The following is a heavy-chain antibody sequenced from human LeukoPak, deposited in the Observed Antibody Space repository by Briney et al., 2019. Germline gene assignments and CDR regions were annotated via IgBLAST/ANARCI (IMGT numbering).Heavy chain of an antibody. CDR2: INSDGSTT. V-gene: IGHV3-74*01. J-gene: IGHJ4*02. CDR1: GFTFSSNW. D-gene: IGHD1-26*01. Sequence: PGGSLRLSCAASGFTFSSNWMHWVRQAPGKGLVWVSRINSDGSTTSYADSVRGRFTISRDNAKNTVYLQMNSLSVEDTAIYYCAKPLTVGATYFDYWGQGTLVTVSS. CDR3: AKPLTVGATYFDY.